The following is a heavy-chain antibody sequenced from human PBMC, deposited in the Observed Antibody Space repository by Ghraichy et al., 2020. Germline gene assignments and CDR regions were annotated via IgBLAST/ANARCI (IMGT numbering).Heavy chain of an antibody. CDR2: IYYSGST. CDR1: GGSISSGDYY. Sequence: SQTLSLTCTVSGGSISSGDYYWSWIRQPPGKGLEWIGYIYYSGSTYYNPSLKSRVTISVDTSKNQFSLKLSSVTAADTAVYYCARDLVVVPAAIHNYYYYYMDVWGKGTTVTVSS. CDR3: ARDLVVVPAAIHNYYYYYMDV. J-gene: IGHJ6*03. D-gene: IGHD2-2*02. V-gene: IGHV4-30-4*08.